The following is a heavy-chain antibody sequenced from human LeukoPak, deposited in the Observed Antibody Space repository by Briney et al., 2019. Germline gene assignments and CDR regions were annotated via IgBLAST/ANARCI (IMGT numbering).Heavy chain of an antibody. CDR3: ASSLYYYTSGAGFDY. D-gene: IGHD3-10*01. J-gene: IGHJ4*02. CDR2: IDASGKT. Sequence: KPSETLSLTCTVSGGSISTYYWSWIRQPAGKGLECLGRIDASGKTDYNPSLKGRVTMSVDTSKNQFSLNLSSVTAADTAIYYCASSLYYYTSGAGFDYWGQGTLVTVSS. CDR1: GGSISTYY. V-gene: IGHV4-4*07.